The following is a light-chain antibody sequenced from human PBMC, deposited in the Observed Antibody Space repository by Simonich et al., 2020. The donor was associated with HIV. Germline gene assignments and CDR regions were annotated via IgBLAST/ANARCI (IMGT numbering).Light chain of an antibody. CDR1: SGHSNYA. Sequence: QLVLTQSPSASASLGASVKLTCTLSSGHSNYAIAWHQQQPEKGPRYLMKLNSDGSHSKGDGLPDRFSGSSSGAERYLTISSLQSEDEADYYCQTWGTGIQGVFGGGTKLTVL. CDR3: QTWGTGIQGV. J-gene: IGLJ3*02. CDR2: LNSDGSH. V-gene: IGLV4-69*01.